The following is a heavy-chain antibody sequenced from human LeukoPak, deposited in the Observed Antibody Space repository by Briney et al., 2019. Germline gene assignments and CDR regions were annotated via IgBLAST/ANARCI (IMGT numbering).Heavy chain of an antibody. J-gene: IGHJ3*02. D-gene: IGHD3-22*01. Sequence: GGSLRLSCAAPGFTFSSYAMSWVRQAPGKGLEWVSAISGSGGSTYYADSVKGRFTISRDNSKNTLYLQMNSLRAEDTAVYYCAKLGNYDSSGYFAWGDAFDIWGQGTMVTVSS. CDR2: ISGSGGST. V-gene: IGHV3-23*01. CDR1: GFTFSSYA. CDR3: AKLGNYDSSGYFAWGDAFDI.